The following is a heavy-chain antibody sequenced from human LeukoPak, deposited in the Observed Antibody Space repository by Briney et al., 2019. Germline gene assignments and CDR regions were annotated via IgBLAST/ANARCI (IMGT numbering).Heavy chain of an antibody. CDR3: ARDLGYCSAGDCYSVFDY. Sequence: GGSLRLSCAGSGFTFSSHWMSWVRQSPGKGPEWVAHIKEDGSEKYYVDSVKGRFTVSRDNAKNSLYLQMNSLTADDTAVYYCARDLGYCSAGDCYSVFDYWGQGTLVTVSS. V-gene: IGHV3-7*01. CDR2: IKEDGSEK. D-gene: IGHD2-15*01. J-gene: IGHJ4*02. CDR1: GFTFSSHW.